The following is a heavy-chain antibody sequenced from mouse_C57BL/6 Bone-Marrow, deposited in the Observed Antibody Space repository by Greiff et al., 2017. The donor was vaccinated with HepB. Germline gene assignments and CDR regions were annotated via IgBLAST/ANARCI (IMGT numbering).Heavy chain of an antibody. D-gene: IGHD2-12*01. CDR2: ISGGGGNT. CDR3: ARGRPHAMDY. V-gene: IGHV5-9*01. Sequence: EVNVVESGGGLVKPGGSLKLSCAASGFTFSSYTMSWVRQTPEKRLEWVATISGGGGNTYYPDSVKGRFTISRDNAKNTLYLQMSSLRSEDTALYYCARGRPHAMDYWGQGTSVTVSS. CDR1: GFTFSSYT. J-gene: IGHJ4*01.